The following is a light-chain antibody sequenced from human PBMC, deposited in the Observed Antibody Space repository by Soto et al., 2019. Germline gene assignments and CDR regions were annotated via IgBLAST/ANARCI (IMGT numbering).Light chain of an antibody. CDR2: GIS. CDR1: RSISHY. CDR3: QQSYRIPRT. Sequence: DIQLTQSPSSLSASVEDRVTISCRARRSISHYLNWYQQKPGKAPELLIYGISTLQKGVPSRFSGSGSGTDFILTINSLQPEDFATYYCQQSYRIPRTFGQGTRLEI. J-gene: IGKJ5*01. V-gene: IGKV1-39*01.